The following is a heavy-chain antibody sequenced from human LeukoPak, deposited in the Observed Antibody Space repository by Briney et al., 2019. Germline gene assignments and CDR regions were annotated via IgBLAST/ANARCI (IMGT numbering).Heavy chain of an antibody. Sequence: PGESLRLSCAASGFAFGGYSMTWVRQAPGKGLEWVSYISSSSVRSTIYYADCVKGRFIISRDNAKNSLYLQMNSLRVDDTAIYYCARKNGYCSSTSCYLFDYWGQGTLVAVSS. V-gene: IGHV3-48*01. J-gene: IGHJ4*02. CDR2: ISSSSVRSTI. D-gene: IGHD2-2*01. CDR3: ARKNGYCSSTSCYLFDY. CDR1: GFAFGGYS.